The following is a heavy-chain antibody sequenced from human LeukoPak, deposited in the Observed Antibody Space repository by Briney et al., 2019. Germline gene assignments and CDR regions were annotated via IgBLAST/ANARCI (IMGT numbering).Heavy chain of an antibody. V-gene: IGHV3-48*04. Sequence: GGSLRLSCAASGFTFSSYSMNWVRQAPGKGLEWVAYISSSSSTIYYADSVKGRFTISRDNAKNSLYLQMNSLRAEDTAVYYCARDGTRADYGDYTTYGMDVWGQGTTVTVSS. CDR2: ISSSSSTI. J-gene: IGHJ6*02. CDR1: GFTFSSYS. CDR3: ARDGTRADYGDYTTYGMDV. D-gene: IGHD4-17*01.